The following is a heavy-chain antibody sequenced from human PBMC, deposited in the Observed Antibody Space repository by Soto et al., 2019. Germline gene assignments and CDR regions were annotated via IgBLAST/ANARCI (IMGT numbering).Heavy chain of an antibody. V-gene: IGHV4-59*08. CDR2: IYYTGSI. CDR3: VRGSRKFDP. CDR1: GVSIRNFY. Sequence: SETLSLTCTVSGVSIRNFYWSWIRQPPGKGLEWVGYIYYTGSINYNPSLKSRVTISLDMSKNQFSLKMSSVTAADTAMYFCVRGSRKFDPWGQGTLVTVSS. J-gene: IGHJ5*02.